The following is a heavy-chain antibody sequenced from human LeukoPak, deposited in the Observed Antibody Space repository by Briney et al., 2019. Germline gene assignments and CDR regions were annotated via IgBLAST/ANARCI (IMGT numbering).Heavy chain of an antibody. CDR3: ARAERIAARSGCNWFDP. V-gene: IGHV1-8*01. CDR2: MNPNSGNT. CDR1: GYSFTSDD. D-gene: IGHD6-6*01. Sequence: GASVKVSCKASGYSFTSDDINWVRQATGQGLEWMGWMNPNSGNTGYAQKFQGRVTMTRNTSISTAYMELSSLRSEDTAVYYCARAERIAARSGCNWFDPWGQGTLVTVSS. J-gene: IGHJ5*02.